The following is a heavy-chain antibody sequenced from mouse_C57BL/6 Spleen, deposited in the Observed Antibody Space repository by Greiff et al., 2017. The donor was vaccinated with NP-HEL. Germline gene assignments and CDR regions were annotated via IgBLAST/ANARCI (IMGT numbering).Heavy chain of an antibody. Sequence: EVQRVESGPGLVKPSQSLSLTCSVTGYSITSGYYWNWIRQFPGNKLEWMGYISYDGSNNYNPSLKNRISITRDTSKNQFFLKLNSVTTEDTATYYCARDPSITTVGGMDYWGQGTSVTVSS. J-gene: IGHJ4*01. V-gene: IGHV3-6*01. D-gene: IGHD1-1*01. CDR2: ISYDGSN. CDR3: ARDPSITTVGGMDY. CDR1: GYSITSGYY.